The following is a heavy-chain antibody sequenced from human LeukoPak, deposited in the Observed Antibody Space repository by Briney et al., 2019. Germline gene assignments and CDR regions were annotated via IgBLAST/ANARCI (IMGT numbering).Heavy chain of an antibody. Sequence: GASAKVSCKASGYTFTSYDINWVRQATGQGLEWMGWMNPNSGNTGYAQKFQGRVTMTRNTSISTAYMELSSLRSEDTAVYYCARSRSYCSGGSCYPYNWFDPWGQGTLVTVSS. D-gene: IGHD2-15*01. V-gene: IGHV1-8*01. CDR3: ARSRSYCSGGSCYPYNWFDP. J-gene: IGHJ5*02. CDR1: GYTFTSYD. CDR2: MNPNSGNT.